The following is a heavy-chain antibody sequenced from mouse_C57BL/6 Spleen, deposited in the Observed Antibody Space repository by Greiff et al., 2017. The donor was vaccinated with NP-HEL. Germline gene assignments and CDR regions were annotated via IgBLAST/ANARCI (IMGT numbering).Heavy chain of an antibody. D-gene: IGHD2-10*02. Sequence: VQLQQPGAELVKPGASVKLSCKASGYTFTSYWMHWVKQRPGQGLEWIGMIHPNSGSTNYNEKFKSKATLTVDKSSSTAYMQRSSLTSEDSAVYYCARKGYGNADYYAMDYWGQGTSVTVSS. CDR2: IHPNSGST. CDR3: ARKGYGNADYYAMDY. V-gene: IGHV1-64*01. J-gene: IGHJ4*01. CDR1: GYTFTSYW.